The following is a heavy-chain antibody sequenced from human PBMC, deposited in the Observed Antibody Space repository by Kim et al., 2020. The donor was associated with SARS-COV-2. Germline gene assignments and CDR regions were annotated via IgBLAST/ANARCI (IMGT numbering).Heavy chain of an antibody. CDR1: GYTFTGYY. V-gene: IGHV1-2*06. Sequence: ASVKVSCKASGYTFTGYYMHWVRQAPGQGLEWMGRINPNSGGTTYAQNFQGRVTMTRDTSISTAYMELSRLRSDDTAVYYCARAAPYYYDSSDYWGQGTLVTVSS. CDR3: ARAAPYYYDSSDY. J-gene: IGHJ4*02. D-gene: IGHD3-22*01. CDR2: INPNSGGT.